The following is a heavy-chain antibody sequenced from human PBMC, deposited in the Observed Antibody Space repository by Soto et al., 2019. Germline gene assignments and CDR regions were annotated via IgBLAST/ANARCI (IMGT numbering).Heavy chain of an antibody. CDR2: INTSAGST. CDR1: GYTFTTYY. D-gene: IGHD4-4*01. J-gene: IGHJ6*02. V-gene: IGHV1-46*01. CDR3: AREGLISVVTPCYYGMDV. Sequence: QVQLVQSGAEVKQPGASLKVSCRASGYTFTTYYMHWVRQAPGQGLEWLGVINTSAGSTTYAQRXQGTVTMTRDXXMXTXXMELSSLRSEDAAMYYCAREGLISVVTPCYYGMDVWGQGTTVTVSS.